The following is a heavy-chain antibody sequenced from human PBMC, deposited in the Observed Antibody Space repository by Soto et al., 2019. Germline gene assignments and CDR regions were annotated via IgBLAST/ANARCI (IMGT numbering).Heavy chain of an antibody. CDR2: IYYSGST. J-gene: IGHJ4*02. V-gene: IGHV4-31*03. D-gene: IGHD6-13*01. CDR3: AREGRIAAAGMFDY. Sequence: QVQLQESGPGLVKPSQTLSLTCTVSGGSISSGDYYWSWIRQVPGKGLEWIGYIYYSGSTYYNPSLKSRVAMTVNTSKNQFSLKLSSVTDADTAIYYCAREGRIAAAGMFDYWGQGTLVTVSS. CDR1: GGSISSGDYY.